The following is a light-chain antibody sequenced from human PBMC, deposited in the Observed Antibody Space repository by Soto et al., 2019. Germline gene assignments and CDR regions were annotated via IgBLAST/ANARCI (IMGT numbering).Light chain of an antibody. CDR1: RSISTY. J-gene: IGKJ1*01. Sequence: ETVLTQSPATLSLSPGERATLSCRASRSISTYLAWYQQKPGQAPWLLIYEALNRATGIPARFSGSGSGTEFTLTISSLQSEDFAVYFCHQYFDWPRGTFGQGTKLEI. CDR2: EAL. CDR3: HQYFDWPRGT. V-gene: IGKV3-11*01.